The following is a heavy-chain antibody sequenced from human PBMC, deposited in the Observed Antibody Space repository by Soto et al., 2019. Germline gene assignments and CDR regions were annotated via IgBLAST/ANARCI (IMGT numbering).Heavy chain of an antibody. Sequence: GGSLRLSCAVSGFTLSSHAMHWVRQAPGKGLEWVAVIWYDGSNKYYADSVKGRFTISRDNSKNTLYLQMNSLRAEDTAVYYCARELSHETGWFDPWGQGTLVTVSS. CDR3: ARELSHETGWFDP. V-gene: IGHV3-33*08. CDR1: GFTLSSHA. CDR2: IWYDGSNK. J-gene: IGHJ5*02.